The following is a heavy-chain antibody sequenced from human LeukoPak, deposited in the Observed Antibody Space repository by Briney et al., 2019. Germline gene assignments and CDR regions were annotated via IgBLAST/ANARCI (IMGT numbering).Heavy chain of an antibody. D-gene: IGHD4-17*01. CDR1: GYTFTSYY. CDR2: INPSGGST. V-gene: IGHV1-46*01. Sequence: ASVKVSCKASGYTFTSYYIHWVRQAPGQGLEWMGIINPSGGSTSYPQKFQGRVTMTRDMSTSTAYMELSSLRSEDTAVYYCARLSSHYGDYKVDPWGQGTLVTVSS. CDR3: ARLSSHYGDYKVDP. J-gene: IGHJ5*02.